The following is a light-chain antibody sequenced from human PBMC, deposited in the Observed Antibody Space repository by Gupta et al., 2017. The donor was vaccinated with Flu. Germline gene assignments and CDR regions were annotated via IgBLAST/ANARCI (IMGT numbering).Light chain of an antibody. CDR2: EVS. J-gene: IGLJ1*01. Sequence: QSALTQPASVSGSPGQPLTISCTGTSSDVGGYNYVSWYQQHPGKAPKLMIYEVSNRPSGVSNRFSGSKSGNTASLTISGLQAEDEADYYCSSYTSSSTVFGTGTKVTVL. CDR3: SSYTSSSTV. V-gene: IGLV2-14*01. CDR1: SSDVGGYNY.